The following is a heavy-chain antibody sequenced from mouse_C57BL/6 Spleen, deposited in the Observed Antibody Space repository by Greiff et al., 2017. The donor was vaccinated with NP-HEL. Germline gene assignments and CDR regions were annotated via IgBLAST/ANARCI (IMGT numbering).Heavy chain of an antibody. D-gene: IGHD3-2*02. CDR3: ARDSSGYDFDV. J-gene: IGHJ1*03. V-gene: IGHV2-9-1*01. Sequence: VHLVESGPGLVAPSQSLSITCTVSGFSLTSYAISWVRQPPGKGLEWLGVLWTGGGTNYNSALKSRLSISKDNSKSQVFLKMNSLQTDDTARYYCARDSSGYDFDVWGTGTTVTVSS. CDR2: LWTGGGT. CDR1: GFSLTSYA.